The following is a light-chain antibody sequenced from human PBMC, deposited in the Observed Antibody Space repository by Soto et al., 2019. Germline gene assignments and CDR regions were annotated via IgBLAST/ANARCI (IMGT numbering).Light chain of an antibody. J-gene: IGLJ2*01. V-gene: IGLV1-40*01. CDR1: RSNIGAGYD. CDR2: GNT. Sequence: QSVLTQPHSVSGAPGQRVTISCTGSRSNIGAGYDVHWYKQLPGTAPKLLIDGNTNLPSGITDRFSGSKSGTSASLAITGLQAEDEADYYCQSYDINLSGVVFVGGTKVTVL. CDR3: QSYDINLSGVV.